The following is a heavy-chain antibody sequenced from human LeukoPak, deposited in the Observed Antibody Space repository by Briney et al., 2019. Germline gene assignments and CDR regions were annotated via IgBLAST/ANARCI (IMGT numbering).Heavy chain of an antibody. D-gene: IGHD3-10*01. CDR1: GFTVSSNY. J-gene: IGHJ3*02. V-gene: IGHV3-53*01. CDR3: ARGQTMVRSPGAFDI. CDR2: IYSGGST. Sequence: GGSLRLSCAASGFTVSSNYMSWVRQAPGKGLEWVSVIYSGGSTYYADSVKGRFTISRDNSKNTLYLQMNSLRAEDTAVYYCARGQTMVRSPGAFDIWGQGTMVTVSS.